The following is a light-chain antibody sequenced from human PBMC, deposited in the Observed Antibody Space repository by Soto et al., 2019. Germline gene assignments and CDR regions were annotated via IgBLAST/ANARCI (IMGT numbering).Light chain of an antibody. J-gene: IGLJ1*01. V-gene: IGLV2-14*01. CDR2: EVS. CDR3: SSYTSNSTHV. CDR1: SSDVGGYNY. Sequence: ALAQPASVSGSPGQSITISCTGTSSDVGGYNYVSWYQQHPGKAPKLMIYEVSNRPSGVSNRFSGSKSGNTASLTISGLQAEDEADYYCSSYTSNSTHVFGTGTKSPS.